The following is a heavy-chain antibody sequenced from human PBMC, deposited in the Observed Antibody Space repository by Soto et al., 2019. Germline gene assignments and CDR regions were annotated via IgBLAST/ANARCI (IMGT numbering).Heavy chain of an antibody. CDR1: GFTFSSYA. CDR3: ARPYCTNGVCYYYFDY. Sequence: GGSLRLSCAASGFTFSSYAMHWVRQAPGKGLEWVAVIYYDGGNDYYIDSVKGRFTISRDNSKNTLYLQMNSLRAEDTAVYYCARPYCTNGVCYYYFDYWGQGTLVTVSS. J-gene: IGHJ4*02. CDR2: IYYDGGND. V-gene: IGHV3-33*01. D-gene: IGHD2-8*01.